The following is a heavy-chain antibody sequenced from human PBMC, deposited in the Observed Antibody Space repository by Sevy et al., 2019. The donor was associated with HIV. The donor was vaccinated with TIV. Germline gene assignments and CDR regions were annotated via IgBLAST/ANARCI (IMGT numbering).Heavy chain of an antibody. CDR3: ARDSTPSFTITWYDAFDI. V-gene: IGHV3-15*01. CDR2: IKSKTDGGTT. D-gene: IGHD1-1*01. CDR1: GFTFSNAW. Sequence: GGSLRLSCAASGFTFSNAWMSWVRQAPGKGLEWVGRIKSKTDGGTTDYAAPVKGRFTISRDDSKNTLYLQMNSLKTEDTAVYYCARDSTPSFTITWYDAFDIWGQGTMVTVSS. J-gene: IGHJ3*02.